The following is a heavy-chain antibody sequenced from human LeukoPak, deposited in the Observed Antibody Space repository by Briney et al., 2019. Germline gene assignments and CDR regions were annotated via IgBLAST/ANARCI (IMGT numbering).Heavy chain of an antibody. Sequence: GESLKISCKGSGYSFTSYWIGWVRQMPEKGLEWVGIIYPGDSDTRYSPSFQGQVTISADKSISTAYLQWSSLKASDTAMYYCARHTDLYYYDSSGYLDYWGQGALVTVSS. CDR2: IYPGDSDT. J-gene: IGHJ4*02. CDR1: GYSFTSYW. CDR3: ARHTDLYYYDSSGYLDY. V-gene: IGHV5-51*01. D-gene: IGHD3-22*01.